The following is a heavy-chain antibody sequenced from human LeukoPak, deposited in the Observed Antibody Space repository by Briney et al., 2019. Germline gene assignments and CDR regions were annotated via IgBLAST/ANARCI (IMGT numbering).Heavy chain of an antibody. CDR1: GGSISSGDYY. J-gene: IGHJ3*02. CDR2: IYYSGST. CDR3: ARARFGEDSGVDAFDI. V-gene: IGHV4-30-4*01. D-gene: IGHD3-10*01. Sequence: SETLSLTCTVSGGSISSGDYYWSWIRQPPGKGLEWIGYIYYSGSTYYNPSLKSRVTISVDTSKTQFSLKLSSVTAADTAVYYCARARFGEDSGVDAFDIWGQGTMVTVSS.